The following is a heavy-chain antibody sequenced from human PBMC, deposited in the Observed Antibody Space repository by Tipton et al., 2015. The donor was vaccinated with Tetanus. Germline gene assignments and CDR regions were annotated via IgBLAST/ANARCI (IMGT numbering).Heavy chain of an antibody. CDR3: ARHVGDYGSPPHDL. J-gene: IGHJ5*02. V-gene: IGHV4-39*01. CDR2: ISHSATT. CDR1: GGSISTKTYY. D-gene: IGHD3-10*01. Sequence: TLSLTCFVSGGSISTKTYYWGWIRQTPGKGLEWIASISHSATTFYNPSLKSRVTMSVDPPKNQFSVRLSSVTAADTGVYYCARHVGDYGSPPHDLWGQGTLVTVSS.